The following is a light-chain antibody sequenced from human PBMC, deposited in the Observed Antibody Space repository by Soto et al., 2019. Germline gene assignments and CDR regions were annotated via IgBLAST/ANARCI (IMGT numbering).Light chain of an antibody. J-gene: IGKJ3*01. CDR1: QTVSSY. CDR3: QQRSNCHRT. CDR2: DAS. Sequence: EIVLTQSPATLSLSPGEIATLSCRSSQTVSSYLAWNQQKPGQAPTLLIYDASNRATGIPARFSGSGSGKDFTLTISNLEHDDCAVYYCQQRSNCHRTFVPGTKVDSK. V-gene: IGKV3-11*01.